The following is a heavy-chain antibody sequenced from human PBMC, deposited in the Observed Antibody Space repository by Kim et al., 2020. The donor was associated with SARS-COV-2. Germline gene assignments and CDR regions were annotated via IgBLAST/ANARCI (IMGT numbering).Heavy chain of an antibody. CDR2: VYFSGST. J-gene: IGHJ5*01. D-gene: IGHD3-10*01. CDR3: ARVPSFYYTSGIYRWF. CDR1: GASISATSHY. Sequence: SETLSLTCTVSGASISATSHYWGWIRQPPGRGLESIGTVYFSGSTFYNPALKSRVTMSVDTSKNQFSLSLGSVTAADTAVYYCARVPSFYYTSGIYRWF. V-gene: IGHV4-39*07.